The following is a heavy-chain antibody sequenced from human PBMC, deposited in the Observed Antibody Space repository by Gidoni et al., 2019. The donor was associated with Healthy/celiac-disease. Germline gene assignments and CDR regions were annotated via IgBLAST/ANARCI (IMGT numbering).Heavy chain of an antibody. Sequence: AASGFTFSSYAMSWVRQAPGKGLEWVSAISGSGSSTYYADSVKVRFTISRDNSKNTLYLQMNSLRAEDTAVYYCAKGGTYYYYYGMDVWGQGTTVTVSS. CDR3: AKGGTYYYYYGMDV. CDR2: ISGSGSST. J-gene: IGHJ6*02. CDR1: GFTFSSYA. V-gene: IGHV3-23*01.